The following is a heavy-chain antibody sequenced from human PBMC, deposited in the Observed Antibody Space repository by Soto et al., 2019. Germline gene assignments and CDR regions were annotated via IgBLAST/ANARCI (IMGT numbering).Heavy chain of an antibody. D-gene: IGHD3-10*01. V-gene: IGHV1-18*01. Sequence: QIQLVQSGAEVKKPGASVKVSGKASGYTLTSYGISWGRQAPGQGVEWMGWISAYNGNTNYAQKLQGRVTMTTDTSTSTAYMELRSLRSDDTAVYYCAREFSPMVSRWFDPWGQGTLVTVSS. J-gene: IGHJ5*02. CDR3: AREFSPMVSRWFDP. CDR2: ISAYNGNT. CDR1: GYTLTSYG.